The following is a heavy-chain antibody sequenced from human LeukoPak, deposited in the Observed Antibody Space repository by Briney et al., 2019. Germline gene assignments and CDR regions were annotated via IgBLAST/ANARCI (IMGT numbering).Heavy chain of an antibody. J-gene: IGHJ4*02. CDR2: IYYSGST. V-gene: IGHV4-59*12. CDR3: ARDFEYSSSSGLAD. Sequence: SETLSLTCTVSGGSISSYYWSWIRQPPGKGLEWIGYIYYSGSTNYNPSLKSRVTISVDTSKNQFSLKLSSVTAADTAVYYCARDFEYSSSSGLADWGQGTLVTVSS. D-gene: IGHD6-6*01. CDR1: GGSISSYY.